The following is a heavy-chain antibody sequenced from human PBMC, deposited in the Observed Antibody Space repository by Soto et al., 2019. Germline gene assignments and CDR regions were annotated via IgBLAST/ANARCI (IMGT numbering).Heavy chain of an antibody. Sequence: SETLSLTCAVYGGSFSGYYWSWIRQPPGKGLEWIGEINHSGSTNYNPSLKSRVTISVDTSKNQFSLKLSSVTAADTAVYYCARTHIVLMVYATNWFDPWGQGTLVTVSS. CDR3: ARTHIVLMVYATNWFDP. CDR1: GGSFSGYY. CDR2: INHSGST. V-gene: IGHV4-34*01. J-gene: IGHJ5*02. D-gene: IGHD2-8*01.